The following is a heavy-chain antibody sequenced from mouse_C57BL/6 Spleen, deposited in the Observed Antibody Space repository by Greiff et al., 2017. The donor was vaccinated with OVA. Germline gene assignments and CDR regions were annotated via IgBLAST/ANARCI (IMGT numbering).Heavy chain of an antibody. Sequence: EVQVVESGGGLVQPGGSMKLSCAASGFTFSDAWMDWVRQSPEKGLEWVAEIRNKANNHATYYAESVKGRFTISRDDSKSSVYLQMNSLRAEDTGIYYCTTNGNYVAWFAYWGQGTLVTVSA. D-gene: IGHD2-1*01. V-gene: IGHV6-6*01. CDR1: GFTFSDAW. J-gene: IGHJ3*01. CDR2: IRNKANNHAT. CDR3: TTNGNYVAWFAY.